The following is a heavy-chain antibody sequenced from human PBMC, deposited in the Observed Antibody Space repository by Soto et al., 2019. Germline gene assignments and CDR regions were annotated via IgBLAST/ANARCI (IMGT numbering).Heavy chain of an antibody. CDR3: ARDPTHSYDFWSGYYLSYYYYYMDV. CDR2: ISAYNGNT. J-gene: IGHJ6*03. D-gene: IGHD3-3*01. CDR1: GYTFTSYG. V-gene: IGHV1-18*01. Sequence: ASVKVSCKASGYTFTSYGISWVRHAPGQGLEWMGWISAYNGNTNYAQKLQGRVTMTTDTSTSTAYMELRSLRSDDTAVYYCARDPTHSYDFWSGYYLSYYYYYMDVWGKGTTVTVSS.